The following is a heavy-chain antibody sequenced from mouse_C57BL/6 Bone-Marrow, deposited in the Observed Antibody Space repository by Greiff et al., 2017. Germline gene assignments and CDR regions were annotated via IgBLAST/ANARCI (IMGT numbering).Heavy chain of an antibody. CDR3: TGDCPAMDY. CDR1: GFTFSNYW. CDR2: IRLKSDNYAT. Sequence: EVKLVESGGGLVQPGGSMKLSCVASGFTFSNYWMNWVRQSPVKGLEWVAQIRLKSDNYATHYAESVKGRFTISRDDSKSSVYLQMNNLRAEDTGIYYCTGDCPAMDYWGQGTSVTVSS. V-gene: IGHV6-3*01. J-gene: IGHJ4*01.